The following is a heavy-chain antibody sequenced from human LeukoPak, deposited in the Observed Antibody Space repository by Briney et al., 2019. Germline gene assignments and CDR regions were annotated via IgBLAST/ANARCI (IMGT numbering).Heavy chain of an antibody. J-gene: IGHJ4*02. D-gene: IGHD4-17*01. Sequence: GGSLRLSCAASGFTFSSYSMNWVRQAPGKGLEWVSYIGSSSNTIYYADSVKGRFTISRDNAKNSLYLQINSLRAEDTAVYYCARERFYGDYFDYWGQGTLVTVSS. CDR2: IGSSSNTI. CDR1: GFTFSSYS. V-gene: IGHV3-48*01. CDR3: ARERFYGDYFDY.